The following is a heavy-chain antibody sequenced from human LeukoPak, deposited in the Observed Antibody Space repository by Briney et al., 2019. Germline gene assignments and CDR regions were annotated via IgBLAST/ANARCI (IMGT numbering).Heavy chain of an antibody. CDR3: ARDSSITGHSATNDY. J-gene: IGHJ4*02. D-gene: IGHD3-10*01. Sequence: ASVKVSCKASGYTLTSYDINWVRQAAGQGLEWMGWMNPDSGNTGYAQKFQGRVTMTRNTYISKAYMELGSLRSEGTAVYYCARDSSITGHSATNDYWGQGTLVTVSS. CDR2: MNPDSGNT. CDR1: GYTLTSYD. V-gene: IGHV1-8*01.